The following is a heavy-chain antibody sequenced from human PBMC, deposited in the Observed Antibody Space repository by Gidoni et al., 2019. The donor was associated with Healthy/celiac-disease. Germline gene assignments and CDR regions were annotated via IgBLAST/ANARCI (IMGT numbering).Heavy chain of an antibody. CDR2: IIPIFGTA. V-gene: IGHV1-69*01. Sequence: QVQLVQSGAEVKKPGSSVKVSCKASGGTFSSSAISWVRQAPGQGLEGLGGIIPIFGTANYEQKFQGRVTITADESTSTAYMELSSLRAEDTAVYYCAREIVLMMYAKRGSGWFDPWGQGTLVTVSS. CDR1: GGTFSSSA. CDR3: AREIVLMMYAKRGSGWFDP. D-gene: IGHD2-8*01. J-gene: IGHJ5*02.